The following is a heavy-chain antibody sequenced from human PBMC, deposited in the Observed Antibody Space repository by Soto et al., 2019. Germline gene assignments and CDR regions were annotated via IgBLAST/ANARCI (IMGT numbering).Heavy chain of an antibody. CDR2: IYYSGSA. CDR1: GGSISSYY. J-gene: IGHJ4*02. V-gene: IGHV4-59*01. Sequence: PSETLSLTCTVSGGSISSYYWSWIRQPPGKGLEWIGYIYYSGSANYNPSLKSRVTISVDTSKNQFSLKLSSVTAADTAVYYCARRGDYYGSGSYYFDYWGQGTLVTVSS. CDR3: ARRGDYYGSGSYYFDY. D-gene: IGHD3-10*01.